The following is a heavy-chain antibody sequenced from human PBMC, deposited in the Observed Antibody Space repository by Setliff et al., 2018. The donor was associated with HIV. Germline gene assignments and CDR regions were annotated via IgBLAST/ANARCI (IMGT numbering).Heavy chain of an antibody. CDR3: TSYYTDYPRAFDI. Sequence: ASVKVSCKASGFTFTSYGISWVRQAPGQGLEWMGWISVYNGNTNHAQKFQGRVTITADESTSTAYMELSSLRSEDTAVYFCTSYYTDYPRAFDIWGQGTMVTVSS. CDR1: GFTFTSYG. J-gene: IGHJ3*02. CDR2: ISVYNGNT. V-gene: IGHV1-18*01. D-gene: IGHD3-3*01.